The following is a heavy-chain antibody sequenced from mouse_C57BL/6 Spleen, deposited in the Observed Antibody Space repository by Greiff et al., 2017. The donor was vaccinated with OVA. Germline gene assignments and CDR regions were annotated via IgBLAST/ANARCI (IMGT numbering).Heavy chain of an antibody. V-gene: IGHV6-3*01. D-gene: IGHD2-3*01. CDR2: IRLKSDNYET. CDR3: TAVLYDCYFDY. CDR1: GFTFSNYW. J-gene: IGHJ2*01. Sequence: EVKVEESGGGLVQPGGSMKLSCVASGFTFSNYWMNWVRQSPEKGLEWVAQIRLKSDNYETPDAESVKGRFTISRYESKSSLYLQMHNLRAEDTGIYYSTAVLYDCYFDYWGQGTTHTVSS.